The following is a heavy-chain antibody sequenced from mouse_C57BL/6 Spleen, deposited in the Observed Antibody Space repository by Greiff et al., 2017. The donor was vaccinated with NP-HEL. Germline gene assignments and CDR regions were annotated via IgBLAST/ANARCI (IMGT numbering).Heavy chain of an antibody. J-gene: IGHJ3*01. CDR3: ARIWEGSLAY. D-gene: IGHD4-1*01. V-gene: IGHV1-82*01. CDR2: IYPGDGDT. CDR1: GYAFSSSW. Sequence: QVQLQQSGPELVKPGASVKISCKASGYAFSSSWMNWVKQRPGKGLEWIGRIYPGDGDTNYNGKFKGKATLTADKSSSTAYMQLSSLTSEDSAVYFCARIWEGSLAYWGQGTLVTVSA.